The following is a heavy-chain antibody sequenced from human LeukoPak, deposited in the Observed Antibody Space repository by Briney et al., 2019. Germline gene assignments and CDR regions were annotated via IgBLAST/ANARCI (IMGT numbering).Heavy chain of an antibody. D-gene: IGHD6-13*01. CDR3: ARDSGWWRFDF. CDR2: IKEDGSEK. V-gene: IGHV3-7*03. J-gene: IGHJ4*02. Sequence: GGSLRLSCAASGFIFSTYWMSWVRQAPGQGLEWVASIKEDGSEKHYVDSVKGRFTISRDNGKNSLYLQMNSLRAEDTAVYYCARDSGWWRFDFWGQGTLVTVSS. CDR1: GFIFSTYW.